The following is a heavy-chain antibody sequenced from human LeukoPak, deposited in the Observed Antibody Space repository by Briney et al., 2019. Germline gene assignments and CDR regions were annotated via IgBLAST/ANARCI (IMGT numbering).Heavy chain of an antibody. J-gene: IGHJ5*02. Sequence: PSETLSLTCTVSGGSISSYYWSWIRQPPGKGLEWIGYIYYSGSTNYNPSLKSRVTISVDTSKNQFSLKLSSVTAADTAVYYCARVYCTNGVCYWFDPWGQGTLVTVSS. CDR2: IYYSGST. V-gene: IGHV4-59*01. D-gene: IGHD2-8*01. CDR3: ARVYCTNGVCYWFDP. CDR1: GGSISSYY.